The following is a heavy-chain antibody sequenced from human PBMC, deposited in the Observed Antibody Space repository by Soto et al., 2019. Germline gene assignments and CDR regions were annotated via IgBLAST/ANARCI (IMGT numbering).Heavy chain of an antibody. CDR3: ARRFGSSWFDY. CDR2: MSTSSGGT. D-gene: IGHD3-10*01. CDR1: GYTFTANY. Sequence: QVQLVQSGAEVKDPGASVKVSCRPSGYTFTANYIHWVRQAPGQGLEWMGWMSTSSGGTRFAEKFQGRVTLTRDTSISTAYMELTTLTLDDTAVYYCARRFGSSWFDYWGQGTLVAVSS. V-gene: IGHV1-2*02. J-gene: IGHJ4*02.